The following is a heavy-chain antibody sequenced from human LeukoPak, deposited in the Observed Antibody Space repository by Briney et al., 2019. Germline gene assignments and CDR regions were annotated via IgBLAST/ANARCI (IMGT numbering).Heavy chain of an antibody. CDR1: GYTLTGYY. J-gene: IGHJ6*03. V-gene: IGHV1-2*02. Sequence: ASVKVSCKASGYTLTGYYMHWVRQAPGQGLEWMGWINPNSGGTNYAQKFQGRVTMTRDTSISTAYMELSRLRSDDTAVYYCAREFIYYYYYYMDVWGKGTTVTVSS. CDR3: AREFIYYYYYYMDV. CDR2: INPNSGGT.